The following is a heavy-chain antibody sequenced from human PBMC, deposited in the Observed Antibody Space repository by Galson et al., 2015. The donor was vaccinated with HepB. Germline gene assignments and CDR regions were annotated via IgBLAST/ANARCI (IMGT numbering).Heavy chain of an antibody. V-gene: IGHV1-46*01. D-gene: IGHD3-3*01. J-gene: IGHJ5*02. CDR1: GHTFTSYY. Sequence: SVKVSCQASGHTFTSYYMHWVRQAPGQGLEWMGIINPSGGSTSYAQKFQGRVTMTRDTSTSTVYMELSSLRSEDTAVYYCARGTLTGEYYDFWSGFLSPEPNWFDPWGQGTLVTVSS. CDR3: ARGTLTGEYYDFWSGFLSPEPNWFDP. CDR2: INPSGGST.